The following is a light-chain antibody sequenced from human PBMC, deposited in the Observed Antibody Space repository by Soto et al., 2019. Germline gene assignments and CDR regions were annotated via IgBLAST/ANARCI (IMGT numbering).Light chain of an antibody. V-gene: IGKV1-39*01. Sequence: DIQMTQFPSSLSASVGDRVIITCRASQTINSYLNWYQQKPGKAPKLLISVASSLQSGAPSRFSGSESGTDFTLTISSLQPEDFATYYCLQTYNTPYTFGQGTKLEI. J-gene: IGKJ2*01. CDR2: VAS. CDR1: QTINSY. CDR3: LQTYNTPYT.